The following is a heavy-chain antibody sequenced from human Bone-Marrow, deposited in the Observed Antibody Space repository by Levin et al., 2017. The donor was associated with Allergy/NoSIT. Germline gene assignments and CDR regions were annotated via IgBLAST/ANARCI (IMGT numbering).Heavy chain of an antibody. V-gene: IGHV3-7*01. CDR1: GFTFSTYW. CDR2: IKQDGSEK. Sequence: GESLKISCGASGFTFSTYWMTWVRQVPGKGLEWVANIKQDGSEKYYADSVEGRFTISRDNAENSLYLEMNSLRAEDTAVYYCASTVAGMFDHWGQGTLVTVSS. D-gene: IGHD6-19*01. CDR3: ASTVAGMFDH. J-gene: IGHJ4*02.